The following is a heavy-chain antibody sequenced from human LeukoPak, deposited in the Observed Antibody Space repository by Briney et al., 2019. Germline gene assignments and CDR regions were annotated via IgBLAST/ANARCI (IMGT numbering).Heavy chain of an antibody. Sequence: SETLSLTCAVYGGSFSGYYWSWIRQPPGKGLDWIGEINHSGSTNYNPSLKSRVTISVDTSKNQFSLKLSSVTAADTAVYYCARGRVSSRWYGDAFDIWGQGTMVTVSS. V-gene: IGHV4-34*01. CDR1: GGSFSGYY. D-gene: IGHD6-19*01. CDR3: ARGRVSSRWYGDAFDI. J-gene: IGHJ3*02. CDR2: INHSGST.